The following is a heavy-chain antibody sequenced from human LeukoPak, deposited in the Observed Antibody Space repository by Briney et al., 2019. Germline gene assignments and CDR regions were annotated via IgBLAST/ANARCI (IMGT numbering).Heavy chain of an antibody. V-gene: IGHV4-34*01. Sequence: SETLSLTCAVYGGSFSGYYWSWIRQPPGKGLEWIGEINHSGSTNYNPSLKSRVTISVDTSKNQFSLKLSSVTAADTAVYYCARQGLRYFDWLPPARNAFDIWGQGTMVTVSS. CDR3: ARQGLRYFDWLPPARNAFDI. D-gene: IGHD3-9*01. CDR2: INHSGST. J-gene: IGHJ3*02. CDR1: GGSFSGYY.